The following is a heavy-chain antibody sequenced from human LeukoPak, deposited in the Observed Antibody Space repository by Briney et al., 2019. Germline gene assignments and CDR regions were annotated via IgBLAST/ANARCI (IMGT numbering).Heavy chain of an antibody. Sequence: SETLSLTCTVSGGSISSSSYYWGWIRQPPGKGLEWIGSIYYSGSTYYNPSLKSRVTISVDKSKNQFSLKLSSVTAADTAVYYCARNRYRGSQTHYYYMDVWGKGTTVTVSS. J-gene: IGHJ6*03. D-gene: IGHD3-16*01. CDR3: ARNRYRGSQTHYYYMDV. CDR1: GGSISSSSYY. CDR2: IYYSGST. V-gene: IGHV4-39*07.